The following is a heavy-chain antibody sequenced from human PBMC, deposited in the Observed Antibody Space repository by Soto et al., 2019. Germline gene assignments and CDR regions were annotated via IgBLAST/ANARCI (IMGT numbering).Heavy chain of an antibody. Sequence: SETLSLTCTVSGGSISSGGYYWSWIRQHPGKGLEWIGYIYYSGSTYYNPSLKSRVTISVDTSKNQFSLKLSSVTAADTAVYYCARGGTRVGGFFWPSCFDPGGQETLVTVPS. CDR1: GGSISSGGYY. CDR2: IYYSGST. D-gene: IGHD3-10*02. CDR3: ARGGTRVGGFFWPSCFDP. J-gene: IGHJ5*02. V-gene: IGHV4-31*03.